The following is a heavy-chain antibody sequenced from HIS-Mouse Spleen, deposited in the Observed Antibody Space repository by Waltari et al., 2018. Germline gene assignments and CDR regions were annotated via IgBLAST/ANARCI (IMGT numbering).Heavy chain of an antibody. J-gene: IGHJ5*02. D-gene: IGHD2-8*01. Sequence: QVQLVESGGGVVQPGRSLRLSCAASGFTFSSYAMHWVRQAPGKGLEWVAVISYDGSNKYYADSVKGRFTISRDNSKNTLYLQMNSLRAEDTAVYYCARELILLTKSWFDPWGQGTLVTVSS. CDR1: GFTFSSYA. CDR2: ISYDGSNK. CDR3: ARELILLTKSWFDP. V-gene: IGHV3-30-3*01.